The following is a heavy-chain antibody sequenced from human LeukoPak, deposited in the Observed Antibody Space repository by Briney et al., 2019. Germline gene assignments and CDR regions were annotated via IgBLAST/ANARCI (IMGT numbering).Heavy chain of an antibody. CDR3: ARQVGKILTVTPRYFDN. CDR2: VWPDDSDT. CDR1: GYTFTDYW. J-gene: IGHJ4*02. V-gene: IGHV5-51*01. D-gene: IGHD4-11*01. Sequence: GESLKISCKASGYTFTDYWIGWVRQMPGKGLEWMGIVWPDDSDTRYSSSFQGQVTISADKSTTTAYLQWSSPKASDTAIYYCARQVGKILTVTPRYFDNWGQGTLVTVSS.